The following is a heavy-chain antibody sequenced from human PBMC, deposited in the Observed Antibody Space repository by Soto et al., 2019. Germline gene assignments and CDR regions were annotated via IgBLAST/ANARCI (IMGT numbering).Heavy chain of an antibody. J-gene: IGHJ4*02. CDR2: ISYDGSNK. D-gene: IGHD5-18*01. V-gene: IGHV3-30*18. CDR3: AKEATWIQQWTATDY. CDR1: GFTFSSYG. Sequence: QVQLVESGGGVVQPGRSLRLSCAASGFTFSSYGMHWVRQAPGKGLEWVAVISYDGSNKYYADSVKGRFTISRDNSKNTLYLQMNSLRAEDTAVYYCAKEATWIQQWTATDYWGQGTLVTVSS.